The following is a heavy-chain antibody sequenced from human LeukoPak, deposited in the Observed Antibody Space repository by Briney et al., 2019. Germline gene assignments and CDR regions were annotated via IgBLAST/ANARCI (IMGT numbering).Heavy chain of an antibody. CDR2: IYYTGST. D-gene: IGHD3-3*01. V-gene: IGHV4-59*01. J-gene: IGHJ6*02. CDR1: GGSISSYH. CDR3: TRSLGVVIHGGMDV. Sequence: TSSETLSLTCTVSGGSISSYHWSWIRQPPGKGLEWIGQIYYTGSTNYNPSLKSRVTISLDTSKNQFSLKLSSVTAADTAVYYCTRSLGVVIHGGMDVWGQGTTVTVSS.